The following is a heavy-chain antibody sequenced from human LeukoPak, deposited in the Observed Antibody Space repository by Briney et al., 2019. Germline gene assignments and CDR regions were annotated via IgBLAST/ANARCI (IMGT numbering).Heavy chain of an antibody. CDR3: ASGRHDFLH. J-gene: IGHJ4*02. D-gene: IGHD3/OR15-3a*01. V-gene: IGHV3-7*01. CDR1: GSVFSTYW. CDR2: INLDGAEE. Sequence: PGGSLRLSCAASGSVFSTYWMTWVRQAPGKGLEWVANINLDGAEEHYVDSSLKGRFTISRDNAKNSLYLQMTSLRVEDTAVYYCASGRHDFLHWGQGTLVTVSS.